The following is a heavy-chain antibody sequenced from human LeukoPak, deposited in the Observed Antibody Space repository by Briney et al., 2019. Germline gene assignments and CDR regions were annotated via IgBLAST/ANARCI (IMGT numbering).Heavy chain of an antibody. CDR1: GGSISSYY. V-gene: IGHV4-59*12. CDR2: IYYSGST. CDR3: ARPFLRFSSGWHFDY. J-gene: IGHJ4*02. Sequence: SETLSLTCTVSGGSISSYYWSWIRQPPGKGLEWIGYIYYSGSTNYNPSLKSRVTISIDTSKNQFSLKLSSVTAADTAIYYCARPFLRFSSGWHFDYWGQGILVTVSS. D-gene: IGHD6-19*01.